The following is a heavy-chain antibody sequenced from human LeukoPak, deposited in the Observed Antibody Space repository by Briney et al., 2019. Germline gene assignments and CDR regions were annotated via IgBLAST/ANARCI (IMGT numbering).Heavy chain of an antibody. D-gene: IGHD6-13*01. V-gene: IGHV1-18*01. CDR3: ARVGYSRSWYYYYGMDV. J-gene: IGHJ6*02. CDR1: GYTFTSCG. Sequence: ASVKVSCKASGYTFTSCGISRVRQAPGQGLEWMGWISAYNGNTNYAQKLQGRVTMTTDTSTSTAYMELRSLRSDDTAVYYCARVGYSRSWYYYYGMDVWGQGTTVTVSS. CDR2: ISAYNGNT.